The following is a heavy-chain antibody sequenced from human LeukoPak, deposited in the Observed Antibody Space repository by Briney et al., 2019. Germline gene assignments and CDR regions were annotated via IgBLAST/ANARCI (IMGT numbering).Heavy chain of an antibody. Sequence: ASVKVSCKASGYTFTGYYMHWVRQAPGQGLEWMGWINPNSGGTNYAQKFQGRVTMTRDTSISTAYMELSRLRSDDTAVYYCARDLYGSGSYYSKFDPWGQGTLVTVSS. J-gene: IGHJ5*02. CDR1: GYTFTGYY. CDR3: ARDLYGSGSYYSKFDP. V-gene: IGHV1-2*02. D-gene: IGHD3-10*01. CDR2: INPNSGGT.